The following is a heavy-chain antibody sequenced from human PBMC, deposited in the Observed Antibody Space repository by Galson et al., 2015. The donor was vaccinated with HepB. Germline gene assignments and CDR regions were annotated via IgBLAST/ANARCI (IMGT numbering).Heavy chain of an antibody. CDR2: INAGNGNT. J-gene: IGHJ4*02. V-gene: IGHV1-3*01. Sequence: SVKVSCKASGYTFTSYAMHRVRQAPGQRLEWMGWINAGNGNTKYSQKFQGRVTITRDTSASTAYMELSSLRSEDTAVYYCAREGDQGEIDYWGQGTLVTVSS. D-gene: IGHD2-21*02. CDR1: GYTFTSYA. CDR3: AREGDQGEIDY.